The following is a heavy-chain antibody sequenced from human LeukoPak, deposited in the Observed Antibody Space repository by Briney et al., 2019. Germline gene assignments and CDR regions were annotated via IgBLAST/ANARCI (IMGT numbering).Heavy chain of an antibody. Sequence: ASVKVSCKASGGIFSSYAISWVRQAPGQGLEWMGGIIPIFGTANYAQKFQGRVTITADESTSTAYMELSSLRSEDTAVYYCARAPTFIGHSSSWSSYYFDYWGQGTLVTVSS. J-gene: IGHJ4*02. V-gene: IGHV1-69*13. CDR2: IIPIFGTA. CDR1: GGIFSSYA. D-gene: IGHD6-13*01. CDR3: ARAPTFIGHSSSWSSYYFDY.